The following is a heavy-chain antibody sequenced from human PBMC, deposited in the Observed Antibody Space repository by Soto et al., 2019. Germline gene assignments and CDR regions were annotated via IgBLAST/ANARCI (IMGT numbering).Heavy chain of an antibody. CDR3: AKGAVAGTPTSYYYYGMDV. CDR2: IIPIFGTV. J-gene: IGHJ6*02. D-gene: IGHD6-19*01. CDR1: GGTFRTYA. Sequence: QVQLLQSGAEVKKPGSSVRVSCEASGGTFRTYAISWVRQAPGQGIEWMGEIIPIFGTVNYAQKFQGRVTITADESTTTVYMDLRSLRSEDMAVYYCAKGAVAGTPTSYYYYGMDVWGQGTTVTVSS. V-gene: IGHV1-69*12.